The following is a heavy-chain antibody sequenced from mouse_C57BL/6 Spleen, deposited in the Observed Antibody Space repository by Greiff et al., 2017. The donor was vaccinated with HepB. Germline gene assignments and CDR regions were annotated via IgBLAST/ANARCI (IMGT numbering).Heavy chain of an antibody. D-gene: IGHD2-4*01. CDR1: GYAFSSSW. CDR3: ARRDDYDWYFDV. V-gene: IGHV1-82*01. Sequence: QVQLKESGPELVKPGASVKISCKASGYAFSSSWMNWVKQRPGKGLEWIGRIYPGDGDTNYNGKFKGKATLTADKSSSTAYMQLSSLTSEDSAVYFCARRDDYDWYFDVWGTGTTVTVSS. J-gene: IGHJ1*03. CDR2: IYPGDGDT.